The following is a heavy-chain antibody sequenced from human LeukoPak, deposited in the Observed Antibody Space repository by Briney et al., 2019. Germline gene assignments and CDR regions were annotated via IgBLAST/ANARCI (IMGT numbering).Heavy chain of an antibody. D-gene: IGHD2-8*02. CDR1: GFTFSSYA. CDR2: ISGSGGST. Sequence: GGSLRPSCAASGFTFSSYAMSWVRQAPGKGLEWVSAISGSGGSTYYADSVKGRFTISRDNSKNTLYLQMNSLRAEDTAVYYCATSLPYIVLYYYYGMDVWGQGTTVTVSS. CDR3: ATSLPYIVLYYYYGMDV. J-gene: IGHJ6*02. V-gene: IGHV3-23*01.